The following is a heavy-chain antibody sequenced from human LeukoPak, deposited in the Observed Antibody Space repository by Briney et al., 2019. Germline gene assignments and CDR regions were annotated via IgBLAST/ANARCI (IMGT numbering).Heavy chain of an antibody. J-gene: IGHJ6*03. CDR2: IYTSGST. V-gene: IGHV4-4*07. D-gene: IGHD3-22*01. CDR1: GGSISSYY. CDR3: ARSQGALSPVNYYYYYMDV. Sequence: PSETLSLTCTVSGGSISSYYWSWIRQPAGKGLEWIGRIYTSGSTNYNPSLKSRVTISVDTSKNQFSLRLSSVTAADTAVYYCARSQGALSPVNYYYYYMDVWGKGTTVTVSS.